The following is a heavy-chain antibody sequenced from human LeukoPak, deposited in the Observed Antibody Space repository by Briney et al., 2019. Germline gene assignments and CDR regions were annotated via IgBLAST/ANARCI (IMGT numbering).Heavy chain of an antibody. J-gene: IGHJ4*02. V-gene: IGHV1-2*02. D-gene: IGHD5-24*01. CDR2: INPNSGGT. CDR1: GYTFTGYY. CDR3: ARVEMATGISLKFDY. Sequence: ASVKVSCKASGYTFTGYYMHWVRQAPGQGLEWMGWINPNSGGTNYAQKFQGRVTMTRDTSISTAYMELSRLRSDDTAVYYCARVEMATGISLKFDYWGQGTLVTVSS.